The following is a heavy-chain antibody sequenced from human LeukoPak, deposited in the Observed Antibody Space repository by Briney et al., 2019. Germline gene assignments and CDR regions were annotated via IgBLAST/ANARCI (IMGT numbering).Heavy chain of an antibody. D-gene: IGHD3-3*01. CDR3: ARGYDFWSGYSFDY. CDR2: IHGSSGST. CDR1: GFTFSNYG. Sequence: PGGSLRLSCSASGFTFSNYGMSWVRQAPGKGLEWVSGIHGSSGSTYYADSVKGRFTISRDNSKNTLYLQMNSLRAEDTAVYYCARGYDFWSGYSFDYWGQRTLVTVSS. V-gene: IGHV3-23*01. J-gene: IGHJ4*02.